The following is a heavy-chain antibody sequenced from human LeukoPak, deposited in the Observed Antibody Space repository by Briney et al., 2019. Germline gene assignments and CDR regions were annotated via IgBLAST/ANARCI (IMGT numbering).Heavy chain of an antibody. CDR3: ASDSPQTAMPLFDY. V-gene: IGHV3-21*01. Sequence: GGSLRLSCAASGFTFSSYSMNWVRQAPGKGLEWVSSISSSSSYIYYADSVKGRFTISRDNAKNSLYLQMNSLRAEDTAVYYCASDSPQTAMPLFDYWGQGTLVTVSS. D-gene: IGHD5-18*01. CDR1: GFTFSSYS. CDR2: ISSSSSYI. J-gene: IGHJ4*02.